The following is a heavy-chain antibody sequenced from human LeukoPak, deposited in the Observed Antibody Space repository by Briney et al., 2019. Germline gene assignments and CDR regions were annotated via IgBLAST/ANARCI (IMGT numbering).Heavy chain of an antibody. V-gene: IGHV3-30*18. J-gene: IGHJ4*02. Sequence: HPGKSLRLSCAASGFTFSGFGMHWVRQAPGKGLEWVAVISYDGSNKYYADSVKGRFTISRDNSKNTLYLQMNSLRAEDTAVYYCAKMGIFDYWGQGTLVTVSS. CDR1: GFTFSGFG. D-gene: IGHD1-26*01. CDR3: AKMGIFDY. CDR2: ISYDGSNK.